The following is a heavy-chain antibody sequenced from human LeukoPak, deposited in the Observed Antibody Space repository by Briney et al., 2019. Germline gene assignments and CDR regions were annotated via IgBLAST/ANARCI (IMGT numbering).Heavy chain of an antibody. CDR1: GGSFNDYY. J-gene: IGHJ5*02. V-gene: IGHV4-34*01. Sequence: PSETLSLTCAVYGGSFNDYYWSWIRQPPGQGLEWIGEISHTLRATYNASLKSRVVISVDTSRSQFSLSPNSVTAADTAVYYCAGTRRTYGDFVFPLDPWGQGTLVTVSS. D-gene: IGHD4-17*01. CDR2: ISHTLRA. CDR3: AGTRRTYGDFVFPLDP.